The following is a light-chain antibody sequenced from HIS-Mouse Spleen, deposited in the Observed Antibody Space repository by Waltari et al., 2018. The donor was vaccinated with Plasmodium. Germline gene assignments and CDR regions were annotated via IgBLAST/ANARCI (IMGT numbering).Light chain of an antibody. V-gene: IGLV3-1*01. J-gene: IGLJ1*01. Sequence: SYELTQPPSVSVSPGQTASITCSGDKLGDKYACWYQQKPGQSPVLVIHQDSKRPSGIPDRFAGSNAGNTATLTISGTQAMDEADYYCQAWDGSTDYVFGTGTKVTVL. CDR2: QDS. CDR1: KLGDKY. CDR3: QAWDGSTDYV.